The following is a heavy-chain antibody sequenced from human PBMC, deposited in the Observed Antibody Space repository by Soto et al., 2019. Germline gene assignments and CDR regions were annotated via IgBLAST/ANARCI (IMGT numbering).Heavy chain of an antibody. D-gene: IGHD3-10*01. CDR1: GFTFSSYA. Sequence: GGSLRLSCAASGFTFSSYAMSWVRQAPGKGLEWVSSISGSGGSTYYADSVKGRFTISRDNSKNTLYLQMNSLRVEDTAVYYCAKDRGPGSGTTWEYHFDYWGQGTLVTVSS. J-gene: IGHJ4*02. CDR2: ISGSGGST. V-gene: IGHV3-23*01. CDR3: AKDRGPGSGTTWEYHFDY.